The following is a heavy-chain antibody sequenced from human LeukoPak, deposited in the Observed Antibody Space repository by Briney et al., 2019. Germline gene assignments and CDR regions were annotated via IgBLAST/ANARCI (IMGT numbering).Heavy chain of an antibody. CDR2: INPNSGGT. CDR1: GYTFTGYY. CDR3: AREGAAGTQHDAFDI. D-gene: IGHD6-13*01. V-gene: IGHV1-2*02. Sequence: ASVKVSCKASGYTFTGYYMHWVRQAPGQGLEWMGWINPNSGGTNYAQKFQGRVTMTRDTSISTAYMELSRLRPDDTAVYYCAREGAAGTQHDAFDIWGQGTMVTVSS. J-gene: IGHJ3*02.